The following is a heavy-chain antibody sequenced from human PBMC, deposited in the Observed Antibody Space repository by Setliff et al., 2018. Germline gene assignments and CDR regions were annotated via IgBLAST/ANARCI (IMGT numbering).Heavy chain of an antibody. CDR3: ARHIWGAKMQLPHDVFDV. CDR2: MYHSGST. CDR1: YYSISSGYY. Sequence: SETLSLTCAVSYYSISSGYYWGWIRQPPGKGLEWIGSMYHSGSTYYSPSLESRVTISVDMSKNHLSLKLSSVTAADTAVYYCARHIWGAKMQLPHDVFDVWGQGTMVTVSS. J-gene: IGHJ3*01. V-gene: IGHV4-38-2*01. D-gene: IGHD2-2*01.